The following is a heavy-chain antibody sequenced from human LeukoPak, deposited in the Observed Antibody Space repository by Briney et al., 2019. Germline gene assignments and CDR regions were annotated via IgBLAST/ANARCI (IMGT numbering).Heavy chain of an antibody. CDR2: ICTSGST. CDR1: GGSISSYY. CDR3: ARRSVEYYYDSSGYGDAFDI. D-gene: IGHD3-22*01. V-gene: IGHV4-4*07. J-gene: IGHJ3*02. Sequence: PSETLSLTCTVSGGSISSYYWSWIRQPAGKGLEWIGRICTSGSTNYNPSLKSRVTMSVDTSKNQFSLKLSSVTAADTAVYYCARRSVEYYYDSSGYGDAFDIWGQGTMVTVSS.